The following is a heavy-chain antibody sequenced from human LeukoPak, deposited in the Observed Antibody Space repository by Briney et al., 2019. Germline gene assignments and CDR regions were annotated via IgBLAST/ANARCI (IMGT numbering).Heavy chain of an antibody. CDR2: INHSGST. Sequence: SETLSLTCAVYGGSFSGYYWSWIRQPPGKGLEWIGEINHSGSTNYNPSLKSRVTISVDTSKNQFSLKLSSVTAADTAVYYCARGRRYYYGSGRLLNYFDYWGQGTLVTVSS. CDR1: GGSFSGYY. D-gene: IGHD3-10*01. J-gene: IGHJ4*02. V-gene: IGHV4-34*01. CDR3: ARGRRYYYGSGRLLNYFDY.